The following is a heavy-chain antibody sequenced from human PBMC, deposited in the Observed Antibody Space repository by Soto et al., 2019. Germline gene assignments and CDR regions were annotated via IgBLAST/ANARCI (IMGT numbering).Heavy chain of an antibody. CDR1: GGTFSSYA. CDR3: AGELAVAGPSFDY. V-gene: IGHV1-69*13. J-gene: IGHJ4*02. Sequence: ASVKVSCKASGGTFSSYAISWVRQAPGQGLEWMGGIIPIFGTANYAQKFQGRVTITADESTSTACMELSSLRSEDTAVYYCAGELAVAGPSFDYWGQGTLVTVSS. D-gene: IGHD6-19*01. CDR2: IIPIFGTA.